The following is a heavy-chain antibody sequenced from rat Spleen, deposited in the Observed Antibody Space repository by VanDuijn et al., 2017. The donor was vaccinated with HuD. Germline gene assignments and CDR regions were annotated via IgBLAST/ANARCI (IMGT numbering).Heavy chain of an antibody. V-gene: IGHV5-29*01. J-gene: IGHJ2*01. CDR1: GFTFSDYG. CDR2: ISYDGGST. CDR3: TREIHYYFDY. D-gene: IGHD4-1*01. Sequence: EVQLVESDGGLVQPGRSLKLSCVASGFTFSDYGMAWIRQAPKKGLEWVAYISYDGGSTYYRDSVKGRFTISRDHAKSTLYLQMDSLRSEDTATYYCTREIHYYFDYWGQGVMVTVSS.